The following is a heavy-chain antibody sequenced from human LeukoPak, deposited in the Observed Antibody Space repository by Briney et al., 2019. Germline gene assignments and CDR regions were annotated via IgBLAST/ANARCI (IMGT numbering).Heavy chain of an antibody. J-gene: IGHJ4*02. CDR3: ARAQYTMITFGGVIVGDY. Sequence: GGSLRLSCAASAFTFSSYSMNWVRQAPGKGLEWVSSISSSSSYIYYADSVKGRFTISRDNAKNSLYLQMNSLRAEDTAVYYCARAQYTMITFGGVIVGDYWGQGTLVTVSS. V-gene: IGHV3-21*01. D-gene: IGHD3-16*02. CDR1: AFTFSSYS. CDR2: ISSSSSYI.